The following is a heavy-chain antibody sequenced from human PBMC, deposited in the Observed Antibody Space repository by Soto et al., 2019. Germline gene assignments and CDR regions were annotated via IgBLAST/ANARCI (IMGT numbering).Heavy chain of an antibody. Sequence: EVQLVESGGGLVKPGGSLRLSCAASGFTFSNAWMNWVRQAPGKGLEWVGRIKSKTDGGTTDYAAPVKGRFTISRDDSKYTLYLQMNSLKPEDTAMYYCTTFTDIVVVPAADGLDYYYGMDVWGQGTTVTVAS. CDR3: TTFTDIVVVPAADGLDYYYGMDV. CDR1: GFTFSNAW. D-gene: IGHD2-2*01. CDR2: IKSKTDGGTT. J-gene: IGHJ6*02. V-gene: IGHV3-15*07.